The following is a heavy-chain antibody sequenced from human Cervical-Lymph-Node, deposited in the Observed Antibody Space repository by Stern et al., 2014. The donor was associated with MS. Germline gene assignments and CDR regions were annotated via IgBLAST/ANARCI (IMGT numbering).Heavy chain of an antibody. CDR2: VYYSGPH. D-gene: IGHD3-9*01. J-gene: IGHJ4*02. CDR1: GDSINSCRFY. Sequence: QVQLVESGPGLVKPSETLSLTCSVSGDSINSCRFYWGWNRQCQEQGLVWIVCVYYSGPHYYNPSLKSRATISVAPSKAQFSLKLSFVTAADTAVYFCATSIRYLYYFDYWGQGTLVTVSS. V-gene: IGHV4-39*01. CDR3: ATSIRYLYYFDY.